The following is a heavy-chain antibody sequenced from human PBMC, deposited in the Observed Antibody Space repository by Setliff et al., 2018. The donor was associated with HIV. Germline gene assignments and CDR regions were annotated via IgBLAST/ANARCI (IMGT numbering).Heavy chain of an antibody. CDR1: GFTFSKYW. J-gene: IGHJ4*02. CDR3: ARDQLRIPERWDFDF. Sequence: GGSLRLSCAASGFTFSKYWMSWVRQAPGKGLEWVASVNPDGSEASSVGPMKGRFTVSRDNAKNSLSLQMNSLRVEDTAVYYCARDQLRIPERWDFDFWGQGTLVTVSS. D-gene: IGHD2-2*01. CDR2: VNPDGSEA. V-gene: IGHV3-7*01.